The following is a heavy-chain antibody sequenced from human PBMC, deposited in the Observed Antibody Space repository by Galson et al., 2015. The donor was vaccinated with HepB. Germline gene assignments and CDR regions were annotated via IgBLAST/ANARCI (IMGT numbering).Heavy chain of an antibody. CDR2: FSGYDHST. D-gene: IGHD1-7*01. CDR3: ARDSRLELRLNNYFSYGMDV. CDR1: GYSFSNYG. Sequence: SVKVSCKASGYSFSNYGLSWLRQAPGPGLEWLGWFSGYDHSTNYAQKFQGRVTMTADASTGTAYLELRSLRPDDTAVYFCARDSRLELRLNNYFSYGMDVWGKGSAVTVSS. J-gene: IGHJ6*04. V-gene: IGHV1-18*01.